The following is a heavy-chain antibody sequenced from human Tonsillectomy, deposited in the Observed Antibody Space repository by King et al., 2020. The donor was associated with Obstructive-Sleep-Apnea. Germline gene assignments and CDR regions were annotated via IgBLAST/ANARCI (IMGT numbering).Heavy chain of an antibody. J-gene: IGHJ4*02. Sequence: VQLVESGGGLVQPGESLRLSCAVSGFIFSNYNMNWVRQAPGKGLEWISYISSTSTTIYYADSLKGRFTISRDNAKSSLYLQMNSLRVEDTAVYFCAGERRWGLQTYWGQGTLVTVSS. CDR3: AGERRWGLQTY. CDR2: ISSTSTTI. CDR1: GFIFSNYN. V-gene: IGHV3-48*04. D-gene: IGHD3-16*01.